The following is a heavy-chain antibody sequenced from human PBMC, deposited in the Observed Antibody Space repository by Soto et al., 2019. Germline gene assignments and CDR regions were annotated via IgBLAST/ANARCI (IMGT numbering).Heavy chain of an antibody. J-gene: IGHJ4*02. CDR2: ISWNRANI. D-gene: IGHD2-2*01. V-gene: IGHV3-9*01. Sequence: QLVESGGGLVQPGRSLRLSCAASGFTFGDYAMHWVRQRPGEGLEWVSSISWNRANIGYADSVKGRFFISRDNAENSLYLQMDSLTDEDTALYYCAKGRTGMPSEIYSWGQGTLVAVSS. CDR3: AKGRTGMPSEIYS. CDR1: GFTFGDYA.